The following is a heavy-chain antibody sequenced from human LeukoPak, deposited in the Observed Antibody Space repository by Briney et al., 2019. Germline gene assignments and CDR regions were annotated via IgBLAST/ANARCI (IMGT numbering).Heavy chain of an antibody. D-gene: IGHD2-21*02. J-gene: IGHJ4*02. CDR3: AKDYGGYCGGDCYSTGDY. Sequence: GGSLRLSCAASGFTFSSYGMHWVRQAPGKGLEWVAFIRYDGSNKYYADSVKGQFTISRDNSKNTLYLQMNSLRAEDTAVYYCAKDYGGYCGGDCYSTGDYWGQGTLVTVSS. CDR2: IRYDGSNK. V-gene: IGHV3-30*02. CDR1: GFTFSSYG.